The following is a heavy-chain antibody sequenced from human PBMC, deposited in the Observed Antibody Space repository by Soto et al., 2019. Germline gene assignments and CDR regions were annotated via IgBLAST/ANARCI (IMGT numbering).Heavy chain of an antibody. CDR2: IVVGSGNT. Sequence: QMQLVQSGPEVKKPGTSVKVSCKASGFTFTSSAVQWVRQARGQRLEWIGWIVVGSGNTNYAQKCQERVTITRDMSTSTAYMELSSLRSEDTAVYYCAADSTEEAAMRSYYSYGMDVWGQGTTVTVSS. J-gene: IGHJ6*02. CDR1: GFTFTSSA. V-gene: IGHV1-58*01. D-gene: IGHD2-2*01. CDR3: AADSTEEAAMRSYYSYGMDV.